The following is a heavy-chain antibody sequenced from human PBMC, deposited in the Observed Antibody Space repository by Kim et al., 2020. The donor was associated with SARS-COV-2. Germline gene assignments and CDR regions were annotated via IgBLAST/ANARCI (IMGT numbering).Heavy chain of an antibody. CDR3: ARELITGTVYYYYYGMDV. CDR2: INSDGSST. Sequence: GGSLRLSCAASGFTFSSYWMHWVRQAPGKGLVWVSRINSDGSSTSYADSVKGRFTISRDNAKNTLYLQMNSLRAEDTAVYYCARELITGTVYYYYYGMDVWGQGTTVTVSS. V-gene: IGHV3-74*01. J-gene: IGHJ6*02. D-gene: IGHD1-20*01. CDR1: GFTFSSYW.